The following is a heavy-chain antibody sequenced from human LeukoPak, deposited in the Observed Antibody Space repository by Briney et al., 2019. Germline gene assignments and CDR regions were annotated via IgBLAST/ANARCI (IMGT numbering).Heavy chain of an antibody. D-gene: IGHD3-3*01. V-gene: IGHV1-2*02. CDR2: INPNSGGT. CDR1: GYTFTSYY. Sequence: GASVKVSCKASGYTFTSYYMHWVRQAPGQGLEWMGWINPNSGGTNYAQKFQGRVTMTRDTSISTAYMELSRLRSDDTAVYYCARADDVLRFLERWGQGTLVTVSS. CDR3: ARADDVLRFLER. J-gene: IGHJ4*02.